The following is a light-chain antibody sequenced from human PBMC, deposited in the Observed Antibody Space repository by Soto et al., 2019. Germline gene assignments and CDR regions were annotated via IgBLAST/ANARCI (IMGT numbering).Light chain of an antibody. V-gene: IGLV1-47*01. CDR1: SSNIGSNY. J-gene: IGLJ2*01. CDR2: RNN. CDR3: AAWDDGLSGVV. Sequence: QSVLTQSPSASGTPGQRVTISCSGSSSNIGSNYVYWYQQLPGTAPKPLIYRNNQRPSGVPDRFSASKSGTSASLAISGLRAEDEADYYCAAWDDGLSGVVFGGGTKLTVL.